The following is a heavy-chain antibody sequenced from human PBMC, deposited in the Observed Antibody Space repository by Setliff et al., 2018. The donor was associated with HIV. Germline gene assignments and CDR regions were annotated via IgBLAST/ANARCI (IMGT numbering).Heavy chain of an antibody. V-gene: IGHV1-69*13. Sequence: GASVKVSCKASGGTFSSYAISWVRQAPGQGLEWMGGIIPIYGISDYAQKFQGRLTITADESTSTAYMELSSLRSEDTAMYYCAREWGIEVPVFYYWGQGTLVTVSS. CDR3: AREWGIEVPVFYY. CDR1: GGTFSSYA. D-gene: IGHD6-19*01. J-gene: IGHJ4*02. CDR2: IIPIYGIS.